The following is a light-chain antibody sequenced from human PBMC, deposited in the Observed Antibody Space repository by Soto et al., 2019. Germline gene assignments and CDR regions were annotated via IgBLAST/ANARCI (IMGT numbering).Light chain of an antibody. CDR2: GAS. J-gene: IGKJ3*01. V-gene: IGKV3-20*01. Sequence: DIVLTQSPGTLSLSPGERATLSCRASQSVSSSYLAWYQQKPGQAPRLLIYGASNRATGIPDRFSGGGSATDFTLTISRLEPEDFAVYYCQQYGSSPLFTFGPGTKVDIK. CDR3: QQYGSSPLFT. CDR1: QSVSSSY.